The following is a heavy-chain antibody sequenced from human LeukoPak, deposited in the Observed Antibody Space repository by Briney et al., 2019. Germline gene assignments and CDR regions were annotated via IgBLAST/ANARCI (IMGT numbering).Heavy chain of an antibody. J-gene: IGHJ4*02. CDR1: GGSISSSSYY. Sequence: PSETLSLTCTVSGGSISSSSYYWGWIRQPPGKGLEWIGSIYYRGSTNYNPSLKSRVTISVDTSKNQFSLKLSSVTAADTAVYYCARDRGGIPLVDYWGQGTLVTVSS. CDR2: IYYRGST. V-gene: IGHV4-39*07. D-gene: IGHD2-21*01. CDR3: ARDRGGIPLVDY.